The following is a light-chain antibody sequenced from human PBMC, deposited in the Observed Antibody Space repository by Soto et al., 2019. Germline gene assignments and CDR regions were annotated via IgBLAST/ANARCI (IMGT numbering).Light chain of an antibody. CDR1: QSVLYSSNNKNY. CDR2: WAS. Sequence: DILMTQSPASLAVSLGERATINCKSSQSVLYSSNNKNYLAWYQQKPGQPPKLLIYWASTRESGVPDRFSGSGSGTDFTLTISSLQAEDVAVYYCQQYYNPPRTFGQGTKVDIK. V-gene: IGKV4-1*01. J-gene: IGKJ1*01. CDR3: QQYYNPPRT.